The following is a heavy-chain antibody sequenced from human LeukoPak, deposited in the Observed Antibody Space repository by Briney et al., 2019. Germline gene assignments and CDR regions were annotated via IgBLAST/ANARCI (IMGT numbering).Heavy chain of an antibody. D-gene: IGHD3-3*01. CDR2: INPNSGGT. J-gene: IGHJ5*02. CDR3: ARAVNHDFWSGSGNWFDP. V-gene: IGHV1-2*06. CDR1: GYTFTGYY. Sequence: ASVKVSCKASGYTFTGYYMHWVRQAPGQGLEWMGRINPNSGGTNYAQKFQGRVTMTRDTSISTAYMELSRLRSDDTAVYYCARAVNHDFWSGSGNWFDPWGQGTLVTVSS.